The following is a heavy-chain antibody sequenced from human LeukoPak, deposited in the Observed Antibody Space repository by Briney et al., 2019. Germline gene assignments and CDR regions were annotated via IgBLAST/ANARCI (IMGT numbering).Heavy chain of an antibody. D-gene: IGHD3-22*01. CDR3: AHYDSSSYHAFDI. V-gene: IGHV3-74*01. Sequence: GGSLRLSCAASGFTFSSCWTHWVRQAPGKGLVWVSRINSDGSSTSYADSVKGRFTISRDNAKNTLYLQMNSLRAEDTAVYYCAHYDSSSYHAFDIWGQGTMVTVSS. CDR1: GFTFSSCW. J-gene: IGHJ3*02. CDR2: INSDGSST.